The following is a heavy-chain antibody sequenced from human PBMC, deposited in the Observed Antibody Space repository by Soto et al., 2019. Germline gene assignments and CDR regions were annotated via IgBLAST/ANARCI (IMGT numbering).Heavy chain of an antibody. V-gene: IGHV3-23*01. J-gene: IGHJ4*01. CDR1: GFSFEKHA. D-gene: IGHD3-22*01. CDR2: LNGNGDHT. CDR3: AKSTMVVLVIHEFDY. Sequence: GGSLRLSREGSGFSFEKHAMSWVRQAPWKGLEWFAGLNGNGDHTYYAPSVRGRFTISRDNSKKTLYLQMNSLRADDTAVYYGAKSTMVVLVIHEFDYCGHGTRVTVSS.